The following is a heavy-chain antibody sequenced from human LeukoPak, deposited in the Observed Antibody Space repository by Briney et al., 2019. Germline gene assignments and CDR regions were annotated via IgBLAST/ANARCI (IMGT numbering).Heavy chain of an antibody. V-gene: IGHV4-39*01. Sequence: SETLSLTCTVSGGSISSSSYYWGWIRQPPGKGLEWIGSIYYSGSTYYNPSLKSRVTISVDTSKNQFSLKLSSVTAADTAVYYCARRKASGSYLPSYFDYWGQGTLVTVSS. CDR1: GGSISSSSYY. CDR3: ARRKASGSYLPSYFDY. D-gene: IGHD1-26*01. CDR2: IYYSGST. J-gene: IGHJ4*02.